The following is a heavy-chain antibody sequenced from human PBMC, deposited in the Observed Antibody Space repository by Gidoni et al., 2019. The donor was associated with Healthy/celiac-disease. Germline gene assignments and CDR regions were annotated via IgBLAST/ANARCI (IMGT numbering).Heavy chain of an antibody. D-gene: IGHD3-3*01. CDR3: ARASGFWSGYFALPRFDY. V-gene: IGHV3-30*04. J-gene: IGHJ4*02. CDR1: GSTFISYA. Sequence: QVQLLESGGGVVQPGRSLSLSCADSGSTFISYAMHWVRQAPGKGLEWVAVISYDGINKYYADSVKGRFTISRDNSKNTLYLQMNSLRAEDTAVYYCARASGFWSGYFALPRFDYWGQGTLVTVSS. CDR2: ISYDGINK.